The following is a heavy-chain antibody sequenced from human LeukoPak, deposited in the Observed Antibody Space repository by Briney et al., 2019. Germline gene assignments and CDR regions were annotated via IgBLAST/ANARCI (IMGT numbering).Heavy chain of an antibody. CDR1: GFSFGNYR. CDR2: ILYDGSNK. D-gene: IGHD1-26*01. J-gene: IGHJ4*02. Sequence: GGSLRLSCEVSGFSFGNYRMNWVRQAPGKVLEWVAFILYDGSNKYYGDSVKGQFTISRDNSKNTLYLQMNSLRVEDTAVYYCAKLPLRGSPSDYWGQGTLVTVSS. CDR3: AKLPLRGSPSDY. V-gene: IGHV3-30*02.